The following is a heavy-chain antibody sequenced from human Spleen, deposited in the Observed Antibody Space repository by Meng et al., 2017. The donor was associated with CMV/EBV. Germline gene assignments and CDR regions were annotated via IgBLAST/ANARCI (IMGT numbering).Heavy chain of an antibody. CDR3: VRPFRKYQLLYNWFDS. Sequence: LPFSTSAMHCVRQTPGKGLQWVAVISYDAIDTYYSDSVTGRFTISRDNSESTVYLQMNRLRLEDTAVYYCVRPFRKYQLLYNWFDSWGQGTLVTVSS. CDR2: ISYDAIDT. J-gene: IGHJ5*01. D-gene: IGHD2-2*01. V-gene: IGHV3-30-3*01. CDR1: LPFSTSA.